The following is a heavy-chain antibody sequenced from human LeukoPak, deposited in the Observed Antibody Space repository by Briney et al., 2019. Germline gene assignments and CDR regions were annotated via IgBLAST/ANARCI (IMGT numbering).Heavy chain of an antibody. Sequence: ASVKVSCKASGYTFTSYGISWVRQAPGQGLEWMGWISPYNGNTNYAQKLQGRATMTTDTSTSTAYMELRSLRSDDTAVYYCARAMITFGGVYNWFDPWGQGTLVTVSS. CDR3: ARAMITFGGVYNWFDP. J-gene: IGHJ5*02. D-gene: IGHD3-16*01. CDR1: GYTFTSYG. V-gene: IGHV1-18*01. CDR2: ISPYNGNT.